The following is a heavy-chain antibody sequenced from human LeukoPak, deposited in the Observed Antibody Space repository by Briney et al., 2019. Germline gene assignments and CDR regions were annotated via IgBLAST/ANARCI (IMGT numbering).Heavy chain of an antibody. D-gene: IGHD1-26*01. CDR3: ARWVGSADRFDN. V-gene: IGHV6-1*01. Sequence: SQTLSLTCAISGDSVSSNSAVWSWIRQSPSRGLEWLGRTYYRSQWYSEYAVYVRGRITINSNTSKNQFSLHLNSVTPDDTAVYYCARWVGSADRFDNWGQGSLVTVSS. J-gene: IGHJ4*02. CDR2: TYYRSQWYS. CDR1: GDSVSSNSAV.